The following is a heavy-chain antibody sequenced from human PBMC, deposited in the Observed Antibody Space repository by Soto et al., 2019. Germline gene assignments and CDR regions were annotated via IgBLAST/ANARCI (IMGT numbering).Heavy chain of an antibody. D-gene: IGHD5-12*01. CDR2: IIPLLEIA. J-gene: IGHJ4*02. V-gene: IGHV1-69*08. CDR3: VRDSPIGSPYRGYDGIDY. Sequence: QVQVVQSGAEVKKPGSSVKVSCKASGGTFSNDIITWVRQAPGQGLEWMGRIIPLLEIANYAQKFQGRVTITADKDTSTADRGRTNLRSEDTAVYYCVRDSPIGSPYRGYDGIDYWGQGTLVTVSS. CDR1: GGTFSNDI.